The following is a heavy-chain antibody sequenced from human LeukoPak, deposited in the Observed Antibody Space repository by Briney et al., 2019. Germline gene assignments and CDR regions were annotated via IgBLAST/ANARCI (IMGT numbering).Heavy chain of an antibody. Sequence: GGSLRLSCVGSGFSFSSHSMKWVRQAPGKGLEWISYISAYNVIYYADSVKGRFTVSRDNAKNSLFLQMNSLRAEDTAIYYCARVDYGDYAGEDYWGQGTLVTVSS. CDR3: ARVDYGDYAGEDY. J-gene: IGHJ4*02. D-gene: IGHD4-17*01. CDR1: GFSFSSHS. V-gene: IGHV3-48*01. CDR2: ISAYNVI.